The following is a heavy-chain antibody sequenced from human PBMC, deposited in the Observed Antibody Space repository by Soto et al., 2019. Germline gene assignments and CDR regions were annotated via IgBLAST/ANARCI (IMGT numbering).Heavy chain of an antibody. CDR3: ARGDHILVS. Sequence: QVELQESGPGLVKPSETLSLTCTVSDVSISRYYWTWIRQPPGKGLEWIGHMFYGGRTNYNPSLKARVPLSLDTAKRQFSLTLPSVTAADTAVYFCARGDHILVSWGQGTLVTVSS. J-gene: IGHJ5*02. V-gene: IGHV4-59*01. CDR2: MFYGGRT. CDR1: DVSISRYY. D-gene: IGHD2-21*01.